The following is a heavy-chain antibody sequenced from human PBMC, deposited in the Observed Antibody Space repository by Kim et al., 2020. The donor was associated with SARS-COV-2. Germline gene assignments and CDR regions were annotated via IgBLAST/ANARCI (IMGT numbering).Heavy chain of an antibody. V-gene: IGHV4-4*07. CDR2: IYTSGST. J-gene: IGHJ4*02. CDR3: ARAQPLAVAATYYFDY. CDR1: GGSISSYY. Sequence: SETLSLTCTVSGGSISSYYWSWIRQPAGKGLEWIGRIYTSGSTNYNPSLKSRVTMSVDTSKNQFSLKLSSVTAADTAVYYCARAQPLAVAATYYFDYWGQGTLVTVSS. D-gene: IGHD6-19*01.